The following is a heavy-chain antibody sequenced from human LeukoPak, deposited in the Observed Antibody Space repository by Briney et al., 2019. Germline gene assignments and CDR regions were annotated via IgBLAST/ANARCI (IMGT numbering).Heavy chain of an antibody. Sequence: GGSLRLSCAASGFTFSSYWMNWARQAPGKRLEWVASINHNGNVNYYVDSVKGRFTITRDNAKNSLYLQMSNLRAEDTAVYFCARGGGLDVWGQGATVTVSS. CDR1: GFTFSSYW. CDR2: INHNGNVN. CDR3: ARGGGLDV. D-gene: IGHD3-16*01. J-gene: IGHJ6*02. V-gene: IGHV3-7*03.